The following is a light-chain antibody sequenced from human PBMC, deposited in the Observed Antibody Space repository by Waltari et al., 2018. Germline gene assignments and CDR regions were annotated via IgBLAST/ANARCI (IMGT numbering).Light chain of an antibody. CDR3: SSYTSSSTWV. Sequence: SALTQPASVSGSPGQSITISCTGTSSDVGDSNSVSWYQQHPGKAPKLMIYDVSKRPSGISNRVSGSKSGNTASLTISGLQAEDEADYYCSSYTSSSTWVFGGGTKLTVL. V-gene: IGLV2-14*01. J-gene: IGLJ3*02. CDR1: SSDVGDSNS. CDR2: DVS.